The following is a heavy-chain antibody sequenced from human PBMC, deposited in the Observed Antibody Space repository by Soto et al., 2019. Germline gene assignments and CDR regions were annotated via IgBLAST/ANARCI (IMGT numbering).Heavy chain of an antibody. CDR3: ATAGKSSTSYVDTDYYYYYMDV. CDR2: FDPEDGET. V-gene: IGHV1-24*01. D-gene: IGHD2-2*01. J-gene: IGHJ6*03. Sequence: ASVKVSCKVSGYTLTELTIHCVRQAPGKGLEWMGGFDPEDGETIYAQKFQGRVTMTEDTSTDTAYMELSSLRSEDTAVYYCATAGKSSTSYVDTDYYYYYMDVWGKGTTVTVSS. CDR1: GYTLTELT.